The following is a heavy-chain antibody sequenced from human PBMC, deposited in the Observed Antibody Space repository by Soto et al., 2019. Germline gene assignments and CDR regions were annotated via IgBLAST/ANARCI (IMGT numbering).Heavy chain of an antibody. D-gene: IGHD2-15*01. V-gene: IGHV4-31*03. Sequence: QVQLQESGPGLVKPSQTLSLTCTVSGGSISSRGYYWSWICQHPGKGLEWIGYIYYSGSTYYNPSLKSRVTISVDTSKNQFSLKLSSVTAADTAVYYCARDSRTGYCSGGSCYPTVDYWGQGTLVTVSS. CDR2: IYYSGST. CDR3: ARDSRTGYCSGGSCYPTVDY. J-gene: IGHJ4*02. CDR1: GGSISSRGYY.